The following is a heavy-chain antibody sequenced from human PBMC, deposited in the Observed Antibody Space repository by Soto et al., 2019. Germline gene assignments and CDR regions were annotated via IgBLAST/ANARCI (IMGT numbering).Heavy chain of an antibody. V-gene: IGHV4-59*11. D-gene: IGHD3-16*01. J-gene: IGHJ4*02. CDR2: IHSSGST. CDR3: AGELIMKIDFDT. CDR1: GGSIHGHY. Sequence: QVQLQQSGPELLNHSETLFLTCTVSGGSIHGHYWTWMRQFPGCGLEWMGYIHSSGSTNYKPSLKSRLTMALDSSTNIFSLWLTSVTAADTAVYYCAGELIMKIDFDTWGQGSLFTAPS.